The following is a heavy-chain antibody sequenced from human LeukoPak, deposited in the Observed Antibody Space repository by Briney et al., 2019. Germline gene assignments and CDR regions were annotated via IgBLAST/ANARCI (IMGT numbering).Heavy chain of an antibody. V-gene: IGHV3-7*03. J-gene: IGHJ6*02. Sequence: GGSLRLSCAASGFTFSNYWMSWVRQAPGKGLEWVANIKQDGSEKYYVDSVRGRFTISRDNAKISLYLQMNSLRAEDTAVYYCAREPWGAKGAAWGMDVWGQGTTVTVSS. CDR3: AREPWGAKGAAWGMDV. CDR1: GFTFSNYW. CDR2: IKQDGSEK. D-gene: IGHD1-26*01.